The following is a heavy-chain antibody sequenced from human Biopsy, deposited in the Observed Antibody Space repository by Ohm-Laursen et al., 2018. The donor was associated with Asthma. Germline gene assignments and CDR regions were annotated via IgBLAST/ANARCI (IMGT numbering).Heavy chain of an antibody. Sequence: SVKVSCKASGGTFSSDAIGWVRQAPGQGLEWMGGIIPIVGTTAYAQKFQGRVTITADEATSTAYMELSSLRSEDTAVLYCAKARCYYYYCDMEVWGPGTAITVSS. V-gene: IGHV1-69*13. CDR3: AKARCYYYYCDMEV. CDR1: GGTFSSDA. J-gene: IGHJ6*02. CDR2: IIPIVGTT.